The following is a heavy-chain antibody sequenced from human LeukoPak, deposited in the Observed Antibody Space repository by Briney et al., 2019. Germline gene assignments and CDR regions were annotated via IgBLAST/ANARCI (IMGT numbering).Heavy chain of an antibody. J-gene: IGHJ4*02. Sequence: AGGSLRLSCAASGFTFSSYGMHWIRQAPGKGLEWVSYISSSGSTIHYADSVKGRFTISRDNAKNSLYLQMSSLRAEDTAVYYCARDMVEWQQLGTSDYWGQGTLVTVSS. D-gene: IGHD6-13*01. V-gene: IGHV3-48*04. CDR1: GFTFSSYG. CDR2: ISSSGSTI. CDR3: ARDMVEWQQLGTSDY.